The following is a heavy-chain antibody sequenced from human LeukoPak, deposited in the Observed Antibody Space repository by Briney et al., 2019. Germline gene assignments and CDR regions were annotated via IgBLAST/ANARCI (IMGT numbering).Heavy chain of an antibody. J-gene: IGHJ4*02. D-gene: IGHD6-19*01. CDR2: ISWNSGSI. V-gene: IGHV3-9*01. CDR1: GFTFDDYA. CDR3: AKGYLGGWYLDY. Sequence: PGGSLRLSCAASGFTFDDYAMHWVRQAPGKGLEWVSGISWNSGSIGYADSVKGRFTISRDNSKSTLYLQMNSLRAEDTAVYYCAKGYLGGWYLDYWGQGTLVTVSS.